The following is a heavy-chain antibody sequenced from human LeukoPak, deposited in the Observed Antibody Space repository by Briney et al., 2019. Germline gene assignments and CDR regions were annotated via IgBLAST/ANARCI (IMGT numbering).Heavy chain of an antibody. J-gene: IGHJ4*02. Sequence: SETLSLTCTVSGGSIHIYYWNWIRQPAGKGLEYIGRVYTSGSTNYNPSLKSRVTMSVDTSKNQFSLKLSSVTAADTAVYYCARGRSVTAILSALNYWGQGTLVTVSS. V-gene: IGHV4-4*07. CDR3: ARGRSVTAILSALNY. D-gene: IGHD2-21*02. CDR2: VYTSGST. CDR1: GGSIHIYY.